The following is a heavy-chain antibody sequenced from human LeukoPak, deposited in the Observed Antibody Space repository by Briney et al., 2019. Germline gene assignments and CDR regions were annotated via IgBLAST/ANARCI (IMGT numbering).Heavy chain of an antibody. J-gene: IGHJ4*02. V-gene: IGHV3-9*03. D-gene: IGHD7-27*01. CDR3: AKENPTGDYFDY. Sequence: GGSLRLSCAASGFTFDDYAMHWVRQAPGKGLEWVSGISWNSGSIGYADSAKGRFTISRDNAKNSLYLQMNSLRAEDMALYYCAKENPTGDYFDYWGQGTLVTVSS. CDR2: ISWNSGSI. CDR1: GFTFDDYA.